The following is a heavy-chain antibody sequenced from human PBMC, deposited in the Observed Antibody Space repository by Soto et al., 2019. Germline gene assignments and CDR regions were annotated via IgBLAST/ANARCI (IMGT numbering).Heavy chain of an antibody. J-gene: IGHJ4*02. CDR2: IYHSGNT. D-gene: IGHD2-21*01. CDR1: GGSISSSNW. Sequence: QVQLQESGPGLVKPSGTLSLTCAVSGGSISSSNWWSWVRQPPGKGLEWIGEIYHSGNTNYNPSRKSRVTMAVDKSRNQFSLKLSSVTAADTAVYYCARRCGEGRVDYWGQGTLVTVSS. CDR3: ARRCGEGRVDY. V-gene: IGHV4-4*02.